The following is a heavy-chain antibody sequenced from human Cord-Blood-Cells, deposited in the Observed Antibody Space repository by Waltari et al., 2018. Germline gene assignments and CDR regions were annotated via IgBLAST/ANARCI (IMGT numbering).Heavy chain of an antibody. CDR3: AREIAAAGKIDYYGMDV. CDR2: MNPNSGNT. J-gene: IGHJ6*02. V-gene: IGHV1-8*01. D-gene: IGHD6-13*01. Sequence: QVQLVQSGAEVKKPGASVKVSCKASGYPFTSYDINWVRQATGQGLEWMGWMNPNSGNTGYAQKFQGRVTMTRNTSISTAYMELSSLRSEDTAVYYCAREIAAAGKIDYYGMDVWGQGTTVTVSS. CDR1: GYPFTSYD.